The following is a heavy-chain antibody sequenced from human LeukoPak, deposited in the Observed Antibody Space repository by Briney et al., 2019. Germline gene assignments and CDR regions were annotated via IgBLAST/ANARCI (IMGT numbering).Heavy chain of an antibody. D-gene: IGHD4-17*01. CDR3: ASVVRNGDWAY. Sequence: GGSLRLSCSASGISFGSHLMSWVRQAPGKGLEWVASVRQDASEKLYVDAVKGRFTTSRDNTKNSLFLQMNSLRVENTAVYHCASVVRNGDWAYCGQGTLVTASS. CDR2: VRQDASEK. V-gene: IGHV3-7*01. J-gene: IGHJ4*02. CDR1: GISFGSHL.